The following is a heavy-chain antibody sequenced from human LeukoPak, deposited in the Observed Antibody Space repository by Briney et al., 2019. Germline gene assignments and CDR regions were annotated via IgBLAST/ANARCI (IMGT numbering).Heavy chain of an antibody. CDR3: ATAPGYSSSWYYFDY. V-gene: IGHV4-30-2*01. Sequence: SETLSLTCAVSGGSISSGGYSWSWIRQPPGKGLEWIGYIYHSGSTYYNPSLKSRVTISVDRSKNQFSLKLSSVTAADTAVYYCATAPGYSSSWYYFDYWGQGTLVTVSS. J-gene: IGHJ4*02. CDR1: GGSISSGGYS. CDR2: IYHSGST. D-gene: IGHD6-13*01.